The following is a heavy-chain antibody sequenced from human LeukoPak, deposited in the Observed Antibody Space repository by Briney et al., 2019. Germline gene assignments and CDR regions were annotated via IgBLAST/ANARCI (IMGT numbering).Heavy chain of an antibody. Sequence: ASVKVSCKASGYTFTGYYMHWVRQAPGQGLEWMGWINPNSGGTNYAQKFQGRVTMTRDTSISTAYMELSRLRSDDTAVYYCARDGLQRWLQFGGHSDYWGQGTLVTVAS. CDR2: INPNSGGT. D-gene: IGHD5-24*01. V-gene: IGHV1-2*02. J-gene: IGHJ4*02. CDR1: GYTFTGYY. CDR3: ARDGLQRWLQFGGHSDY.